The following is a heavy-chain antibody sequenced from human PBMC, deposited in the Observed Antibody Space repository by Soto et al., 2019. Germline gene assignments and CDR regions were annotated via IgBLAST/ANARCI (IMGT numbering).Heavy chain of an antibody. V-gene: IGHV3-48*01. D-gene: IGHD3-3*01. CDR2: ISSSSSTI. CDR3: ARNRKRITIFGVVIVFDY. CDR1: GFTFSSYS. J-gene: IGHJ4*02. Sequence: GGSLRLSCAASGFTFSSYSMNWVRQAPGKGLEWVSYISSSSSTIYYADSVKGRFTISRDNAKNSLYLQMNSLRAEDTAVYYCARNRKRITIFGVVIVFDYWGQGTRVTVAS.